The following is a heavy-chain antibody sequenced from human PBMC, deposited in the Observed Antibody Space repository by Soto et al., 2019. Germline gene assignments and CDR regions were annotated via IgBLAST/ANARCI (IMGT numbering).Heavy chain of an antibody. CDR2: IYYSGST. V-gene: IGHV4-39*01. J-gene: IGHJ5*02. CDR3: ARRSHWNHWFDP. CDR1: GGSISSSSYY. Sequence: SETLSLTXTVSGGSISSSSYYWGWIRQPPGKGLEWIGSIYYSGSTYYNPSLKSRVTISVDTSKNQFSLKLSSVTAADTAVYYCARRSHWNHWFDPWGQGTLVTVSS. D-gene: IGHD1-1*01.